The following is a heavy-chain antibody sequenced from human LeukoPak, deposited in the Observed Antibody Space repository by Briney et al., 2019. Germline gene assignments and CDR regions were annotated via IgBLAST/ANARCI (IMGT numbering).Heavy chain of an antibody. Sequence: GRSLRLSCAASGFTFSSYGMHGVRQAPGKGLEWVAVISYDGSNKYYADSVKGRFTISRDNSKNTLYLQMNSLRAEDTAVYYCAKVRATYYYGSGSYGYWGQGTLVTVSS. CDR2: ISYDGSNK. D-gene: IGHD3-10*01. CDR3: AKVRATYYYGSGSYGY. V-gene: IGHV3-30*18. J-gene: IGHJ4*02. CDR1: GFTFSSYG.